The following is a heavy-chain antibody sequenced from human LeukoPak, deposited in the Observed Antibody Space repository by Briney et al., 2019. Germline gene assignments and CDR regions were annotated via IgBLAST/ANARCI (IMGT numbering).Heavy chain of an antibody. J-gene: IGHJ4*02. V-gene: IGHV3-21*01. Sequence: GGSLRLSCAASGCTFSSYSMNWVRQAPGKGLEWVSSSSTSSSYIFFADSVKGRFTISRDNAKNSLYLQMNSLRAEDTAVYYCARDFAGYGYVSYFDYWGLGTLVTVSS. CDR1: GCTFSSYS. CDR3: ARDFAGYGYVSYFDY. CDR2: SSTSSSYI. D-gene: IGHD5-18*01.